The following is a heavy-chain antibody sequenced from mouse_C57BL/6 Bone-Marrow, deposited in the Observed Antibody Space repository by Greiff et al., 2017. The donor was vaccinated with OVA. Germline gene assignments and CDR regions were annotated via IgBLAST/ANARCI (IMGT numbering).Heavy chain of an antibody. CDR1: EYEFPSHD. J-gene: IGHJ1*03. V-gene: IGHV5-2*01. D-gene: IGHD1-1*01. CDR3: ARRVTTVESYWYFDV. CDR2: INSDGGST. Sequence: EVQLVESGGGLVQPGESLKLSCESNEYEFPSHDMSWVRKTPEKRLELVAAINSDGGSTYYPDTMERRFIISRDNTKKTLYLQMSRLRSEDTALYYCARRVTTVESYWYFDVWGTGTTVTVSS.